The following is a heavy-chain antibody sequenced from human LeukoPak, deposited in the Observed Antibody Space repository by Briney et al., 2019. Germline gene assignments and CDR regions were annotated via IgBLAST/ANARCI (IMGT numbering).Heavy chain of an antibody. J-gene: IGHJ4*02. D-gene: IGHD4-17*01. CDR1: GYTFTGYY. CDR3: AREHMTRVTLDY. V-gene: IGHV1-2*02. Sequence: WASVKVSCKASGYTFTGYYMHWVRQAPGQGLEWMGWIYPNSGGTKYAQKFQGRVTMTRDTSISTAYLELSRLRSDDTAVYYRAREHMTRVTLDYWGQGTLVTVSS. CDR2: IYPNSGGT.